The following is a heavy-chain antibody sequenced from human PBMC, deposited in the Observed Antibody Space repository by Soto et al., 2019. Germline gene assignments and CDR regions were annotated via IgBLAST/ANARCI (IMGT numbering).Heavy chain of an antibody. V-gene: IGHV1-69*06. Sequence: QVRLVQSGTEVKKPGSSVKVSCQASGDTFSKYSISWVRQAPGQGLEWMGGIIPIFGEPNHAQKFQGRVTITADKSTTAVNMELTTLTSEDTAVYYCAGSPEWSYALYAAVITTFGFYWGQGTLVSVSS. CDR2: IIPIFGEP. CDR1: GDTFSKYS. D-gene: IGHD3-22*01. CDR3: AGSPEWSYALYAAVITTFGFY. J-gene: IGHJ4*02.